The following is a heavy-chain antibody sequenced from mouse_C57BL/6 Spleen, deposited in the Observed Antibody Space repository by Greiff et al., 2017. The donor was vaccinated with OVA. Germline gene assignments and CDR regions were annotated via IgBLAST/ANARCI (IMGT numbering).Heavy chain of an antibody. CDR2: SRNKANDYTT. J-gene: IGHJ1*03. V-gene: IGHV7-1*01. CDR3: ARDGYGNYGYFDV. D-gene: IGHD2-10*02. Sequence: EVMLVESGGGLVQSGRSLRLSCATSGFTFSDFYMEWVRQAPGKGLEWIAASRNKANDYTTEYSASVKGRFIVSRDTSQSILYLQMNALRAEDTAIYYCARDGYGNYGYFDVWGTGTTVTVSS. CDR1: GFTFSDFY.